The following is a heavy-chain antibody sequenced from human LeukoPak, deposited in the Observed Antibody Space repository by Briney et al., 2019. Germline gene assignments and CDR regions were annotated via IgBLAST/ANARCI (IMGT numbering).Heavy chain of an antibody. CDR3: ASGLVGGTNY. J-gene: IGHJ4*02. V-gene: IGHV3-74*01. Sequence: PGGSLRLSCAASGFTFSSYWMHWVRQAPGKGLVLISNINSDGSGTTYADSVKGRFTISRDNAKNTLYLQMNSRRVEDTAVYYCASGLVGGTNYWGQGTLVTVSS. CDR2: INSDGSGT. CDR1: GFTFSSYW. D-gene: IGHD1-26*01.